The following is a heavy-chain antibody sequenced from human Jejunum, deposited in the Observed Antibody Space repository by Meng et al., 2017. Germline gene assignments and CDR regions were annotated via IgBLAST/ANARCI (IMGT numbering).Heavy chain of an antibody. CDR2: IYYSGST. V-gene: IGHV4-30-4*01. D-gene: IGHD2/OR15-2a*01. CDR3: VGGIVNGWFDP. Sequence: QVQLQESGPGLVKPSQTLSLTCTVSGGSISSGDYYWSWIRQPPGKGLEWIGYIYYSGSTSYNPSLKSRVAISVDTSKNQFSLKLSSVTAADTAVYYCVGGIVNGWFDPWGQGTLVTVSS. J-gene: IGHJ5*02. CDR1: GGSISSGDYY.